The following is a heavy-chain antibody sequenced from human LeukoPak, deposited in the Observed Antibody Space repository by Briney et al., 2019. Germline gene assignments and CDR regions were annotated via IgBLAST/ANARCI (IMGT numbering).Heavy chain of an antibody. CDR1: GGTFSSYP. Sequence: GASVKVSCKASGGTFSSYPISWVRQAPGQGLEWMGGIIPIFGTANYAQKFQGRVTITADESTSTAYMELSSLRSEDTAVYYCASDYDILTGPKPYYYYGMDVWGKGTTVTVSS. D-gene: IGHD3-9*01. V-gene: IGHV1-69*13. J-gene: IGHJ6*04. CDR3: ASDYDILTGPKPYYYYGMDV. CDR2: IIPIFGTA.